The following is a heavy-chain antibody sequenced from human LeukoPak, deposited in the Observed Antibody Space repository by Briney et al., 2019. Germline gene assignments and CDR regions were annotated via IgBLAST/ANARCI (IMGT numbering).Heavy chain of an antibody. V-gene: IGHV5-51*01. J-gene: IGHJ4*02. CDR2: IYPGDSDT. CDR1: AYSFISYW. CDR3: ARPYSSSWSVIDY. Sequence: GESLKISCKGSAYSFISYWIVWLLQMAGRDLEWLGTIYPGDSDTRYSPSFKGQVTISGDKSISIAYLQWISLKASDTAMYYCARPYSSSWSVIDYWGQGTLVTVSS. D-gene: IGHD6-13*01.